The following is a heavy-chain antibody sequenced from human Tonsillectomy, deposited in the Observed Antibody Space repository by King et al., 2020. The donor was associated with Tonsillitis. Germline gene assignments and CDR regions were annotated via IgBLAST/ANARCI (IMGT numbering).Heavy chain of an antibody. V-gene: IGHV3-23*04. J-gene: IGHJ4*02. CDR3: AKDRGGGWYAQPPDH. Sequence: QLVQSGGGLVQPGGSLRLSCAASGFTFSSHSMSWLRQSPGKGLEWVSGISASGDYTPYADSMKGRFTIPRDNSKNTLYLEMNSLRADDTAVYYCAKDRGGGWYAQPPDHWGQGTLVTVSS. CDR2: ISASGDYT. CDR1: GFTFSSHS. D-gene: IGHD6-19*01.